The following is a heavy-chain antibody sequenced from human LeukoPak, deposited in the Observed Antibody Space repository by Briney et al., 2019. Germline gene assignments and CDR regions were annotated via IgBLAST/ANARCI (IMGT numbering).Heavy chain of an antibody. CDR1: GCAFSNNA. Sequence: PGRSLRLSCAASGCAFSNNAMHWVRQAPGKGLEWVAVISYDGSVKNYGESVKGRFTISRDNSKSTLYLEMNTLGAEDTAVYYCAKDRTEKWIHDFDYWGQGILVTVSS. J-gene: IGHJ4*02. D-gene: IGHD5-12*01. CDR3: AKDRTEKWIHDFDY. CDR2: ISYDGSVK. V-gene: IGHV3-30*18.